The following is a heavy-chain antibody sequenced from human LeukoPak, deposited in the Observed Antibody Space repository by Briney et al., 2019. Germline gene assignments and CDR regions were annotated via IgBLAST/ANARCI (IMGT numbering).Heavy chain of an antibody. V-gene: IGHV3-23*01. CDR1: GFTFTSYA. CDR2: ISGSGSST. Sequence: GGSLRLSCAASGFTFTSYAMSWVRQAPGKGLEWVSAISGSGSSTYYADAVKGRFTISRDNSKNTLYLQMNSLRAEDTAVYYCAKEGYCSTTSCSRQYFQHWGQGTLVTVSS. CDR3: AKEGYCSTTSCSRQYFQH. J-gene: IGHJ1*01. D-gene: IGHD2-2*01.